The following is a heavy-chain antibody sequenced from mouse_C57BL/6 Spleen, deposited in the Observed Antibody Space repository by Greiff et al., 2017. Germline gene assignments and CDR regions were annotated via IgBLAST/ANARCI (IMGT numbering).Heavy chain of an antibody. CDR1: GFSLSTFGMG. V-gene: IGHV8-8*01. J-gene: IGHJ4*01. D-gene: IGHD1-1*01. Sequence: QVTLKESGPGILQPSQTLSLTCSFSGFSLSTFGMGVGWIRQPSGKGLEWLAHIWWDDDKYYNQALKSRLTISKDTSKNQGFLKIANVDTADTATYYCARSYGSSYGNAMDYWGQGTSVTVSS. CDR2: IWWDDDK. CDR3: ARSYGSSYGNAMDY.